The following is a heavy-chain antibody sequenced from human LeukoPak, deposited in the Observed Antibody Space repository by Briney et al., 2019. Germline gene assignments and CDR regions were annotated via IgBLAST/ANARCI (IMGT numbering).Heavy chain of an antibody. CDR3: AKVGVVRGYYFDY. CDR1: GFTLSSYA. Sequence: PGGSLRLSCAASGFTLSSYAMSWVRQAPGKGLEWVSAISGSGGSTYYADSVKGRFTISRDNSKNTLYLQMNSLRAEDTAVYYCAKVGVVRGYYFDYWGQGTLVTVSS. J-gene: IGHJ4*02. D-gene: IGHD3-10*01. CDR2: ISGSGGST. V-gene: IGHV3-23*01.